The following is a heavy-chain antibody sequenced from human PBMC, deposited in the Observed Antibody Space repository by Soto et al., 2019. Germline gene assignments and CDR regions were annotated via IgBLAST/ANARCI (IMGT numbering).Heavy chain of an antibody. CDR1: EFTFDKYY. CDR3: ARGNWNYYYGFDV. J-gene: IGHJ6*02. V-gene: IGHV3-7*01. Sequence: PGGSLRLSCAASEFTFDKYYMTWVRQAPGKGPEWVANIKPDGSEQYYVDSVKGRFTISRDNANNSLYLQMNSLRAEDTAVYFWARGNWNYYYGFDVWGQGTTVTVSS. CDR2: IKPDGSEQ. D-gene: IGHD1-20*01.